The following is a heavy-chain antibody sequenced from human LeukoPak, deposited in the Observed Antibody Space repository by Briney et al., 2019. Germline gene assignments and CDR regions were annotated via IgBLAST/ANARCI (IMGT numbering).Heavy chain of an antibody. Sequence: PGGSLRLSCAASGFTFSSYSMNWVRQAPGKGLEWVSSISSSSSYIYYADSVKGRFTISRDNAKNSLYLQMNSLRAEDTAVYYCARDRGIGGLTDAFDIWGQGTMVTVSS. CDR3: ARDRGIGGLTDAFDI. CDR1: GFTFSSYS. V-gene: IGHV3-21*01. J-gene: IGHJ3*02. D-gene: IGHD6-13*01. CDR2: ISSSSSYI.